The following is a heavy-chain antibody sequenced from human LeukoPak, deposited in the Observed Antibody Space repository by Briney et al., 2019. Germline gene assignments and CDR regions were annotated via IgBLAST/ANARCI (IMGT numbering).Heavy chain of an antibody. V-gene: IGHV3-23*01. D-gene: IGHD1-7*01. J-gene: IGHJ4*02. CDR2: ILPSGDKT. CDR3: AKRGMSGTKEFDY. Sequence: GGSLRLSCAASGFTFSTHGMSWVRQAPGKGLEWVAAILPSGDKTYYAGSVKGRFTISRDNSKTTLYLQMNSLRAEDTAVYFCAKRGMSGTKEFDYWGQGSLVTVSS. CDR1: GFTFSTHG.